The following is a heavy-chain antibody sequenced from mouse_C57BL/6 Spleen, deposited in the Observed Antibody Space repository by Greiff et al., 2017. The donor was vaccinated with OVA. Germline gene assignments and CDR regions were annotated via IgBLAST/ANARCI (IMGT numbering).Heavy chain of an antibody. V-gene: IGHV5-16*01. CDR1: GFTFSDYY. J-gene: IGHJ2*01. D-gene: IGHD2-4*01. Sequence: EVHLVESEGGLVQPGSSMKLSCTASGFTFSDYYMAWVRQVPEKGLEWVANINYDGSSTYYMDSLKSRFIISRDNAKTILYLQMRSLKAEDTATYDCARFDYLYYLYYWGQGTTLTVSS. CDR3: ARFDYLYYLYY. CDR2: INYDGSST.